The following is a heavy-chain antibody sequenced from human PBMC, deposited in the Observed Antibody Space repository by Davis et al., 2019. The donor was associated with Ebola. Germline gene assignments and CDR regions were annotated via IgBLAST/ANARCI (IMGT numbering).Heavy chain of an antibody. CDR3: ARGDPMEFFDF. D-gene: IGHD3-10*01. J-gene: IGHJ4*02. CDR2: INHSGST. Sequence: MPSETLSLTCAVYGGSFSGYYWSWIRQPPGKGLEWIGEINHSGSTNYNPSLKSRVAISIDWSQNQFSLKLDSITAADTAMYYCARGDPMEFFDFWGRGSLVTVSS. V-gene: IGHV4-34*01. CDR1: GGSFSGYY.